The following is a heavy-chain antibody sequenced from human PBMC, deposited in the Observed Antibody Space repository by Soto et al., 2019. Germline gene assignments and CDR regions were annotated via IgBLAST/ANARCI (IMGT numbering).Heavy chain of an antibody. J-gene: IGHJ4*02. CDR1: GGSISSSSYY. V-gene: IGHV4-39*01. CDR2: IYYSGST. Sequence: QLQLQESGPGLVKPSETLSLTCTVSGGSISSSSYYWGWIRQPPGKGLEWIGSIYYSGSTYYNSSLKSRVPISVDTSKNPFPLKLSSVTAADTAVYYCARHPIAYCGGDCYPYWGQGTLVTVSS. CDR3: ARHPIAYCGGDCYPY. D-gene: IGHD2-21*02.